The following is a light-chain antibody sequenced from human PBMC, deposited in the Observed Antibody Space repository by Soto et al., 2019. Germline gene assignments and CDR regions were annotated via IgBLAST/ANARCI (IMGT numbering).Light chain of an antibody. Sequence: QSALTQPASVSGSPGQSITISCTGTSSDVGGYNYVSWYQQHPGKTPKLMIYDVSNRPSGVSNRFSGSKSGNTASLTISGGPAEDEADYYCSSYTSSSTLVVFGGGTKLTVL. CDR2: DVS. J-gene: IGLJ2*01. CDR1: SSDVGGYNY. V-gene: IGLV2-14*01. CDR3: SSYTSSSTLVV.